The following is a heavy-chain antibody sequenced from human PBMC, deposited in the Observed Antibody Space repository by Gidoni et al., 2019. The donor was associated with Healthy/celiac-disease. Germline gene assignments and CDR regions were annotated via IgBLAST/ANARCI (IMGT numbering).Heavy chain of an antibody. J-gene: IGHJ4*02. CDR2: IYYSGST. CDR3: ARGKVAARRSYLFDY. Sequence: QVQLQESGPGLVKPSQTLSLTCTVSGGSISSGGYYWSWIRQNPGKGLEWIGYIYYSGSTYFNPSLTSRVTISVATSKTQFSLKLSSVTAADTAVYYCARGKVAARRSYLFDYWGQGTLVTVSS. CDR1: GGSISSGGYY. D-gene: IGHD6-6*01. V-gene: IGHV4-31*03.